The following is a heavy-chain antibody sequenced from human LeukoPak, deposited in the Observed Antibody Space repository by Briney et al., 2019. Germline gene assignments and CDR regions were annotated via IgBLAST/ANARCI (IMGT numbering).Heavy chain of an antibody. CDR1: GFTFSSYA. CDR3: ARDLGLRYFDWLWQFDY. V-gene: IGHV3-30*04. J-gene: IGHJ4*02. D-gene: IGHD3-9*01. Sequence: GGSLRLSCAASGFTFSSYAMHWFRKAPAKGLEGLAVISYDGSNKYYADSVKGRFTISRDNSKNTLYLQMNSLRAEDTAVYYCARDLGLRYFDWLWQFDYWGQGTLVTVPS. CDR2: ISYDGSNK.